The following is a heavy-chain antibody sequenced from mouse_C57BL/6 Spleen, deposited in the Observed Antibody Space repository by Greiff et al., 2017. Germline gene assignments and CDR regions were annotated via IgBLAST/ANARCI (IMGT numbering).Heavy chain of an antibody. J-gene: IGHJ2*01. CDR3: STPHLLDCYFLFDY. CDR2: ISYSGST. V-gene: IGHV3-8*01. CDR1: GYSITSDY. Sequence: EVKLLESGPGLAKPSQTLSLTCSVTGYSITSDYWNWIRKFPGNKLEYMGYISYSGSTYYNPSLKSRISITRDTSKNQYYLQLNSVTTEDTTTYYFSTPHLLDCYFLFDYWGQGATLSVSS. D-gene: IGHD2-3*01.